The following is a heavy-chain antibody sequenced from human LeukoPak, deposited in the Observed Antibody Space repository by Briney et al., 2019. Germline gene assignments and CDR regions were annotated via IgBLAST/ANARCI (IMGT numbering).Heavy chain of an antibody. V-gene: IGHV3-7*01. Sequence: GGSLGLSCAASGFTFSSYWMSWVRQAPGKGLEWVANIKQDGSEKYYVGSVKGRFTISRDNAKNSLYLQMNSLRAEDTAVYYCARGNRGTVTTGYDYWGQGTLVTVSS. D-gene: IGHD4-17*01. J-gene: IGHJ4*02. CDR3: ARGNRGTVTTGYDY. CDR2: IKQDGSEK. CDR1: GFTFSSYW.